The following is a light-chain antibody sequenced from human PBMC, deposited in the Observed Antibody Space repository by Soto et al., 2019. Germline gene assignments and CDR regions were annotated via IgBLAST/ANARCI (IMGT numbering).Light chain of an antibody. Sequence: EIVLTQSPATLSLSPGERATLSCRASQSVSSYLAWYQQKPGQAPRLLIYGASNRATGIPARFSGSGSGTDFTLTISSLEPEDFAVYYCQQRGIWPPFFTFGPGTKVDIK. CDR1: QSVSSY. CDR2: GAS. CDR3: QQRGIWPPFFT. V-gene: IGKV3-11*01. J-gene: IGKJ3*01.